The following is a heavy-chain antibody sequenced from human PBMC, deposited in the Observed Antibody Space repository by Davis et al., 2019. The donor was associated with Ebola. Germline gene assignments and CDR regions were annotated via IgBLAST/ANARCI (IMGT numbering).Heavy chain of an antibody. CDR1: GYSFTSYW. J-gene: IGHJ3*02. CDR3: ARRQFGVGNAFDI. CDR2: IYPGDSDT. Sequence: KVSCKASGYSFTSYWIGWVRQMPGKGLEWMGIIYPGDSDTRYSPSFQGQVTISADKSISTAYLQWSSLKASDTAMYYCARRQFGVGNAFDIWGQGTMVTVSS. V-gene: IGHV5-51*01. D-gene: IGHD3-3*01.